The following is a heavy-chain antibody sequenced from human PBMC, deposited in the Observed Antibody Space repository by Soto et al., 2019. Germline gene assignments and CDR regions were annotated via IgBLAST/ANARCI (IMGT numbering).Heavy chain of an antibody. Sequence: GGSLRLSCAASGFTFSSYAMHWVRQAPGKGLEWVAVISYDGSNKYYADSVKGRFTISRDNSKNTLCLQMNSLRAEDTAVYYCARGLSVLMVYAILGDDAFDIWGQGTMVTVSS. V-gene: IGHV3-30-3*01. CDR1: GFTFSSYA. J-gene: IGHJ3*02. CDR3: ARGLSVLMVYAILGDDAFDI. CDR2: ISYDGSNK. D-gene: IGHD2-8*01.